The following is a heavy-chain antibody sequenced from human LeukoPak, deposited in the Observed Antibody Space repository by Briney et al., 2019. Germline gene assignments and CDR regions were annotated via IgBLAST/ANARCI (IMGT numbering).Heavy chain of an antibody. V-gene: IGHV3-23*01. Sequence: QAGGSLRLSCAASGFTFSSYAMSWVRQAPGKGLEWVSAISGSGGSTYYADSVKGRFTISRDNSKNTLYLQMNSLRAEDTAVYYCAKEGRLATVVPYYFDYWGQGTLVTVSS. CDR3: AKEGRLATVVPYYFDY. CDR2: ISGSGGST. J-gene: IGHJ4*02. CDR1: GFTFSSYA. D-gene: IGHD4-23*01.